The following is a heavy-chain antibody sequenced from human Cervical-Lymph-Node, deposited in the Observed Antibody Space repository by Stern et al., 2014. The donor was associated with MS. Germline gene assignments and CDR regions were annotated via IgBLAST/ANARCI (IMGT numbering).Heavy chain of an antibody. CDR2: INPRGGNT. D-gene: IGHD3-10*01. V-gene: IGHV1-46*01. CDR3: AREPNYRGSYYRDYYNFYGMDV. Sequence: QVQLVQSGAEVKEPGASVNVSCEASGYTFRSYFIHWVRQAPGQGLEWMGVINPRGGNTRYAQKFQGRVIMTRDTSTSTVYMDLSSLRSEDTAVFYCAREPNYRGSYYRDYYNFYGMDVWGQGTTVTVSS. CDR1: GYTFRSYF. J-gene: IGHJ6*02.